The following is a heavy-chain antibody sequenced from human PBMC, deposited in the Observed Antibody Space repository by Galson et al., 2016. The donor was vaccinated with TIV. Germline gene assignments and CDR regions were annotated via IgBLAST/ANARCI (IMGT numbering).Heavy chain of an antibody. V-gene: IGHV4-39*01. D-gene: IGHD3-22*01. J-gene: IGHJ3*01. CDR3: ARRTHYDSSGYSDAFDV. CDR2: IYYTGST. CDR1: GGSISSDIYY. Sequence: TLSLTCTVSGGSISSDIYYWAWIRQPPGKGLEWIATIYYTGSTYYNPSLRSRVSISMDTPKNQFPLKLTSVTAADTAVYYCARRTHYDSSGYSDAFDVWGQGTMVPVSS.